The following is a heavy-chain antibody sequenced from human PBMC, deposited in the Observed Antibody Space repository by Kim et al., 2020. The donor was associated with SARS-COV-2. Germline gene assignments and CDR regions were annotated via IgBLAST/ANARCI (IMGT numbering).Heavy chain of an antibody. Sequence: GGSLRLSCAASGFTFSDYYMSWIRQAPGKGLEWVSYISSSGSTIYYADSVKGRFTISRDNAKNSLYLQMNSLRAEDTAVYYCARVTRITIFGVVIIGAFDIWGLGTMVTVSS. D-gene: IGHD3-3*01. CDR2: ISSSGSTI. CDR1: GFTFSDYY. V-gene: IGHV3-11*01. CDR3: ARVTRITIFGVVIIGAFDI. J-gene: IGHJ3*02.